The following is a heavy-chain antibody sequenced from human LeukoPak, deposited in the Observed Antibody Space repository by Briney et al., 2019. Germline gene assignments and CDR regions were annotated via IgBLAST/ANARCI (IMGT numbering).Heavy chain of an antibody. V-gene: IGHV3-33*01. CDR1: GFTFSSYG. J-gene: IGHJ3*02. CDR2: IWYDGSNK. CDR3: ARGGSRDAFDI. Sequence: GGSLRLSCAASGFTFSSYGMNWVRQAPGKGPEWVAVIWYDGSNKYYADSVKGRFTISRDNSKNTLYLKMNSLRAEDTAVYYRARGGSRDAFDIWGQGTMVTVSS. D-gene: IGHD3-16*01.